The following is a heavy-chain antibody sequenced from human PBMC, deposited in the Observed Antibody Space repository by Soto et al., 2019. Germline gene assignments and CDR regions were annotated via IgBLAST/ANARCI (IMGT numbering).Heavy chain of an antibody. CDR1: GYTFTSYA. CDR3: AIHIAVAASSFDY. V-gene: IGHV1-69*13. J-gene: IGHJ4*02. D-gene: IGHD6-19*01. Sequence: SVKVSCKASGYTFTSYAISWVRQAPGQGLEWMGGIIPIFGTANYVQKFQGRVTITADESTSTAYMELSSLRSEDTAVYYCAIHIAVAASSFDYWGQGTLVTVSS. CDR2: IIPIFGTA.